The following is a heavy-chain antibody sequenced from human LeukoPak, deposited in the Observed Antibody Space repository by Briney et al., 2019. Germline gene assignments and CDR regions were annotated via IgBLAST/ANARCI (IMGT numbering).Heavy chain of an antibody. CDR3: ARDKFCSDTGSCNIGLFDF. Sequence: SETLSLTWGVLGGSFSGYYWTWLRQPPGKGLEWIGQINHRGSSHYNPSLRSRVTISVDTSKTQFSLKLTSVTAADMAVYYCARDKFCSDTGSCNIGLFDFWGQGALVTVSS. D-gene: IGHD2-15*01. J-gene: IGHJ4*02. CDR2: INHRGSS. V-gene: IGHV4-34*01. CDR1: GGSFSGYY.